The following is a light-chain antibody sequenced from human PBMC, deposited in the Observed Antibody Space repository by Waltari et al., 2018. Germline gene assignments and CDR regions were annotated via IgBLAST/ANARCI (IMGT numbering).Light chain of an antibody. J-gene: IGKJ1*01. CDR3: QHYVRLPVT. CDR2: GAS. V-gene: IGKV3-20*01. Sequence: EIVLTQSPGTLSLSPGERVILSCRVSQSVSRALAWYQQKPGQAPRLLIYGASNRATGIPDRFSGSGSGTDFSLTISRLEPEDFAVYYCQHYVRLPVTFGQATTTEIK. CDR1: QSVSRA.